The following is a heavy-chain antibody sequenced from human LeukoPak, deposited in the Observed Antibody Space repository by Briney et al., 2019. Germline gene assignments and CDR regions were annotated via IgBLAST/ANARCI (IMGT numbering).Heavy chain of an antibody. CDR1: GGSISSYY. CDR2: IYYSGST. Sequence: SETLSLTCTVSGGSISSYYCSWIRQPPGKGLEWIGYIYYSGSTNYNPSLKSRVTISVDTSKNQFSLKLSSVTAADTAVYYCARSFAVAGIYYYYGMDVWGQGTTVTVYS. V-gene: IGHV4-59*08. J-gene: IGHJ6*02. CDR3: ARSFAVAGIYYYYGMDV. D-gene: IGHD6-19*01.